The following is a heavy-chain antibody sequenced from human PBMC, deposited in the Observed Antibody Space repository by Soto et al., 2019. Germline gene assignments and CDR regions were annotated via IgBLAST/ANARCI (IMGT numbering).Heavy chain of an antibody. CDR1: GFTFSGYG. CDR3: ATVWGLYSTITSHM. Sequence: QVQLVESGGGVVQPERSLSLSCAASGFTFSGYGMHWVRQAPGKGLEGVAIIWFDGSTTYYADSVKGRCTISRDNSMNMLYLQMNIMRGEDRAVYYGATVWGLYSTITSHMWGHGTMVTVSS. D-gene: IGHD2-2*01. V-gene: IGHV3-33*01. CDR2: IWFDGSTT. J-gene: IGHJ3*02.